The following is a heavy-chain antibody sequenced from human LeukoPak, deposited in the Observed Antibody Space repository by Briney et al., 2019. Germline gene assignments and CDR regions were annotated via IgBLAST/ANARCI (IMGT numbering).Heavy chain of an antibody. J-gene: IGHJ4*02. V-gene: IGHV4-31*03. D-gene: IGHD3-22*01. CDR1: GXSISSGGYY. CDR2: IYYSGST. Sequence: ASETLSLTCTVSGXSISSGGYYWSWIRQHPGKGLEWIGYIYYSGSTYYNPSLKSRVTISVDTSKNQFSLKLSSVTAADTAVYYCARAWRDSSVTFDYWGQGTLVTVSS. CDR3: ARAWRDSSVTFDY.